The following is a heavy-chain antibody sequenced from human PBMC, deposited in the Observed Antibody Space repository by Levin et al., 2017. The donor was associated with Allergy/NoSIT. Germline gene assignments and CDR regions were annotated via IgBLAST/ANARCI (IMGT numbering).Heavy chain of an antibody. D-gene: IGHD4-17*01. Sequence: PGGSLRLSCAASGFTFSSYEMNWVRQAPGKGLEWVSYISSSGNTIYYADSVRGRFTISRDNAKNSLFLQMNSLRAEDTAVYYCARDCCYGDYADWGQGTLVTVSS. CDR2: ISSSGNTI. CDR1: GFTFSSYE. J-gene: IGHJ4*02. CDR3: ARDCCYGDYAD. V-gene: IGHV3-48*03.